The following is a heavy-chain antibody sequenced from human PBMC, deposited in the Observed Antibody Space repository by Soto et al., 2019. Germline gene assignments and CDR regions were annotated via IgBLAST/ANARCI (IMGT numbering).Heavy chain of an antibody. CDR3: ASQTYYYDSSCPPRYYYGMDV. D-gene: IGHD3-22*01. CDR1: GGSISSGGYS. J-gene: IGHJ6*02. V-gene: IGHV4-30-2*01. Sequence: QLQLQESGSGLVKPSQTLSLTCAVSGGSISSGGYSWSWIRQPPGKGLEWIGYIYHSGSTYYNPSLKRPGTISVDRSKNQFSLKLRSVTAADTAVYYCASQTYYYDSSCPPRYYYGMDVWGQGTTVTVSS. CDR2: IYHSGST.